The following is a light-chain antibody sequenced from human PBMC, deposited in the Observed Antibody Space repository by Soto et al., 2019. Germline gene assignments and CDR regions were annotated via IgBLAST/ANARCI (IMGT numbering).Light chain of an antibody. Sequence: EIVMTQSPATLSVSPGERATLSCRASQSVSSNLAWYQQKPGQAPRLLIYGASTRATGIPARFSGIGSGTEFTLTISSLQSEDFAVYYCKQYNNWPPLTFGGGTKVEIK. J-gene: IGKJ4*01. CDR2: GAS. CDR3: KQYNNWPPLT. V-gene: IGKV3-15*01. CDR1: QSVSSN.